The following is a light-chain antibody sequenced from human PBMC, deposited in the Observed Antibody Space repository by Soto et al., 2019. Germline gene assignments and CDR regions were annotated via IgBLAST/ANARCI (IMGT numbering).Light chain of an antibody. Sequence: QSALTQPPSASGAPGQRVTISCTGSSSNIGAGYDVHWYQQLPGTAPKLLIYGNSNRPSGVPDRFSGSKSGTSASLAITGLQAEDEADYYCQYYDSSLSGHNYVFGTGTKVTVL. CDR2: GNS. J-gene: IGLJ1*01. CDR3: QYYDSSLSGHNYV. V-gene: IGLV1-40*01. CDR1: SSNIGAGYD.